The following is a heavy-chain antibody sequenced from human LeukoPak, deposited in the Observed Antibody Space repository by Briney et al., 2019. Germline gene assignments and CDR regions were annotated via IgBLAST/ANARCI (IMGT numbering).Heavy chain of an antibody. CDR1: GGSISSSSYY. J-gene: IGHJ6*03. Sequence: PSETLSLTCTVSGGSISSSSYYWGWIRQPPGKGLEWIGSIYYSGSTYYNPSLKSRVTISVDTSKNQFSLKLSSVTAADTAVYYCARASPGEFGYYYYMDVWGKGTTVTVSS. CDR3: ARASPGEFGYYYYMDV. D-gene: IGHD3-10*01. V-gene: IGHV4-39*07. CDR2: IYYSGST.